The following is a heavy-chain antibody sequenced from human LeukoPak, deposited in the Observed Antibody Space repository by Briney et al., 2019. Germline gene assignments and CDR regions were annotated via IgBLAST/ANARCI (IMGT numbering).Heavy chain of an antibody. V-gene: IGHV4-31*03. Sequence: SETLSLTCTVSGGSINSGGFYWSWIRQHPGKGLEWVGYIYYSGSTSYNPSLKSRVTLSVDTSKNQFSLRLTSVAAADTAVYYCARMWTVEAGFDCWGQGTLVTVSS. J-gene: IGHJ4*02. CDR2: IYYSGST. CDR1: GGSINSGGFY. CDR3: ARMWTVEAGFDC. D-gene: IGHD3/OR15-3a*01.